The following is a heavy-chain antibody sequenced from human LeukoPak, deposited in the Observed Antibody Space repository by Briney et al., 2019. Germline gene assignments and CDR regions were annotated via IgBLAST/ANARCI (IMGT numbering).Heavy chain of an antibody. CDR3: ARSRSIAARGNYMDV. CDR1: GFTFSSYA. V-gene: IGHV3-64*01. CDR2: ISSNGGST. J-gene: IGHJ6*03. D-gene: IGHD6-6*01. Sequence: QPGGSLRLSCAASGFTFSSYAMHWVRQAPGKGLEYVSAISSNGGSTYYANSVKGRFTISRDNPKNTLYLQMGSLRAEDMAVYYCARSRSIAARGNYMDVWGKGTTVTVSS.